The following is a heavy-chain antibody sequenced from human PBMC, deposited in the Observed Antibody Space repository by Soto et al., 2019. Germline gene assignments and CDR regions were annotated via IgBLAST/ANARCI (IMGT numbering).Heavy chain of an antibody. V-gene: IGHV1-18*01. CDR3: ARSYSFGVLRFLEWLRLDP. J-gene: IGHJ5*02. D-gene: IGHD3-3*01. CDR1: GYTFTSYG. CDR2: ISAYNGNT. Sequence: QVPLVQSGAEVKKPGASVKVSCKASGYTFTSYGISWVRQAAGQGVEWMGWISAYNGNTNYAQKLQGRVTMTTDTSTSTAYMELRSLRSDNTAVYYCARSYSFGVLRFLEWLRLDPWGQGTLVTVSS.